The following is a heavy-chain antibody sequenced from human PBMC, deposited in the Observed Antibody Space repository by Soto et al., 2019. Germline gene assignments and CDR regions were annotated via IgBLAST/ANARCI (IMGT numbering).Heavy chain of an antibody. D-gene: IGHD3-3*01. CDR3: ARQGDYDFWSGYYNYYYYGMDV. CDR2: ISSSSSYI. J-gene: IGHJ6*02. V-gene: IGHV3-21*01. CDR1: GFTFSSYS. Sequence: GGSLRLSCAASGFTFSSYSMNWVRQAPGKGLEWVSSISSSSSYIYYADSVKGRFTISRDNAKNSLYLQMNSLRAEDTAVYYCARQGDYDFWSGYYNYYYYGMDVWGQGTTVTVSS.